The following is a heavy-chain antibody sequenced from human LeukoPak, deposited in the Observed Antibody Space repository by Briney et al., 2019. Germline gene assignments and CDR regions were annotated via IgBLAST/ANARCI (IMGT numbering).Heavy chain of an antibody. Sequence: GGSLRLSCAASGFTFSSYAISWVRQAPGKGLEWVSALSGSGGSTYYADSVKGRFTISRDNSKNTLYLQMNSLRAEDTAVYYCAELGITMIGGVWGKGTTVTISS. CDR2: LSGSGGST. CDR1: GFTFSSYA. V-gene: IGHV3-23*01. CDR3: AELGITMIGGV. D-gene: IGHD3-10*02. J-gene: IGHJ6*04.